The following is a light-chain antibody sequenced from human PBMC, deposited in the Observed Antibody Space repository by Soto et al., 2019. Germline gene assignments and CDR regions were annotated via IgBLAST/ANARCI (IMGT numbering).Light chain of an antibody. CDR2: DAS. CDR3: LQHNTYPRT. Sequence: DIQMTQSPSTLSASVGDRVTITCRASQSISSWLAWYQQKPGKAPKLLIYDASSLQSGVPSRFSGRGYGTEFTLTISSLQPEDFATYYCLQHNTYPRTFGQGTKVDIK. CDR1: QSISSW. J-gene: IGKJ1*01. V-gene: IGKV1-5*01.